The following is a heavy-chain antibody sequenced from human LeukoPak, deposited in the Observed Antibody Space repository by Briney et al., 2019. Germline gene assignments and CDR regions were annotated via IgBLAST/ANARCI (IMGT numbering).Heavy chain of an antibody. Sequence: QSGGSLRLSCITSGFTFGDYGLSWVRQAPGKGLEWVGRIRSKANSYATAYAASVKGRFTISRDDSKNTAYLQMNSLKTEDTAVYYCTRHVPRDCGGDCYPDADAFDIWGQGTMVTVSS. V-gene: IGHV3-73*01. CDR1: GFTFGDYG. CDR2: IRSKANSYAT. CDR3: TRHVPRDCGGDCYPDADAFDI. D-gene: IGHD2-21*02. J-gene: IGHJ3*02.